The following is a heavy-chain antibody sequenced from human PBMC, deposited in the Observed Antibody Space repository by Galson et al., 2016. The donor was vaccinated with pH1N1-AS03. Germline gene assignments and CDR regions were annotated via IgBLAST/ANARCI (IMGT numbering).Heavy chain of an antibody. Sequence: SLRLSCAASGFMFSKYWMNWVRQAPGGGLVWVSRINTDETKTYYADSVEGRFAISRDIAKNTVYLQMNSLGPEDTAVYYCARGILGDAVGLDSWGQGTLVTVSS. J-gene: IGHJ4*02. V-gene: IGHV3-74*01. D-gene: IGHD3-16*01. CDR3: ARGILGDAVGLDS. CDR2: INTDETKT. CDR1: GFMFSKYW.